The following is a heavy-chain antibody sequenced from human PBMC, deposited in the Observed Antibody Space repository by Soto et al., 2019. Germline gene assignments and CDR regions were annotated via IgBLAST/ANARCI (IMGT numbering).Heavy chain of an antibody. J-gene: IGHJ4*02. D-gene: IGHD6-19*01. CDR3: ARVTGSYSSGWRPDFDY. V-gene: IGHV4-4*02. CDR2: IYHSGST. Sequence: QVQLQESGPGLVKPSGTLSLTCAVSGGSISSSNWWSWVRQPPGKGLEWIGEIYHSGSTNYTPSLKSRVTISVDKSKNQFSLKLSSVTAADTAVYYCARVTGSYSSGWRPDFDYWGQGTLVTVSS. CDR1: GGSISSSNW.